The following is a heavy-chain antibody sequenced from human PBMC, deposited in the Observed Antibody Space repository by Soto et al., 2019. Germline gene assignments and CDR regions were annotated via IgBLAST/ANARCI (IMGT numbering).Heavy chain of an antibody. J-gene: IGHJ3*02. CDR2: ISSSGSTI. CDR1: GFTFSDYY. V-gene: IGHV3-11*01. Sequence: GGSLRLSCAASGFTFSDYYMSWIRQAPGKGLEWVSYISSSGSTIYYADSVKGRFTTSRDNAKNSLYLQMNSLRAEDTAVYYCARDKDCSGGSCYYAFDIWGQGTMVTVSS. D-gene: IGHD2-15*01. CDR3: ARDKDCSGGSCYYAFDI.